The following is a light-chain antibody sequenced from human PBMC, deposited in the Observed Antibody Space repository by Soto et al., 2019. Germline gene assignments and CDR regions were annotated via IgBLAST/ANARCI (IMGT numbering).Light chain of an antibody. CDR1: QSVSSN. CDR3: QQYNHWTPWT. J-gene: IGKJ1*01. V-gene: IGKV3D-15*01. CDR2: GAS. Sequence: EILMTQSPATLSVSPGERATLYCRASQSVSSNLAWSQQKPGQAPRLLIYGASTRATGIPARFSGSGSGTEFTLTHSSLQSEDFAFYYCQQYNHWTPWTFGQGTKVEIK.